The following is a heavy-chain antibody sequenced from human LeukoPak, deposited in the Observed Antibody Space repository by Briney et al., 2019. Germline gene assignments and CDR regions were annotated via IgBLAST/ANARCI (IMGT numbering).Heavy chain of an antibody. CDR1: GGNFNNYA. V-gene: IGHV1-69*04. J-gene: IGHJ4*02. Sequence: SVNVSCKASGGNFNNYAVIWVRQAPGLGFEWMGRIIPTLGITNRAQKFQDRVTTSADTSSSTAYMELSSLRSEDTAVYYCARDVAVVVVADPFALDYWGQGTLVTVSS. CDR3: ARDVAVVVVADPFALDY. D-gene: IGHD2-15*01. CDR2: IIPTLGIT.